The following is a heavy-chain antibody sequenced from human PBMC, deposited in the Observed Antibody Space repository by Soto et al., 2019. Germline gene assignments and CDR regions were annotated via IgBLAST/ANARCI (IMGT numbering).Heavy chain of an antibody. J-gene: IGHJ3*02. CDR2: IYSGGST. CDR3: ARGGRYYDSSGYDDDAFDI. V-gene: IGHV3-66*01. D-gene: IGHD3-22*01. CDR1: GFTVSSNY. Sequence: EVQLVESGGGLVQPGGSLRLSCAASGFTVSSNYMSWVRQAPGKGLEWVSVIYSGGSTYYADSVKGRFTISRDNSKNTLDLQMNSLRDEDTAVYYCARGGRYYDSSGYDDDAFDIWGQGKMVTVSS.